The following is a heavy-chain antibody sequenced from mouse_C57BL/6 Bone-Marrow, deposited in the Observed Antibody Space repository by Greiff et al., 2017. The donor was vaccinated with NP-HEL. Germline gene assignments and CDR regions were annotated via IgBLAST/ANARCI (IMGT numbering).Heavy chain of an antibody. CDR1: GFTFSSYA. CDR2: ISDGGSYT. D-gene: IGHD2-4*01. J-gene: IGHJ2*01. V-gene: IGHV5-4*01. CDR3: ARVRIYYDYEDY. Sequence: ESGGGLVKPGGSLKLSCAASGFTFSSYAMSWVRQTPEKRLEWVATISDGGSYTYYPDNVKGRFTISRDNAKNNLYLQMSHLKSEDTAMYYCARVRIYYDYEDYWGQGTTLTVSS.